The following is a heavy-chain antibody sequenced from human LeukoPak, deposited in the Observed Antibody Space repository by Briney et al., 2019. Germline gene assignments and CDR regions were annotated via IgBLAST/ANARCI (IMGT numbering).Heavy chain of an antibody. CDR3: ARGTVRKDYDFWSGYSHYYYYMDV. CDR2: MNPNSGNT. J-gene: IGHJ6*03. D-gene: IGHD3-3*01. V-gene: IGHV1-8*03. CDR1: GYTFTSYD. Sequence: ASVKVSCKASGYTFTSYDINWVRQATGQGLEWMGWMNPNSGNTGYAQKFQGRVTITRNTSISTAYMELGCLRSEDTAVYYCARGTVRKDYDFWSGYSHYYYYMDVWGKGTTVTVSS.